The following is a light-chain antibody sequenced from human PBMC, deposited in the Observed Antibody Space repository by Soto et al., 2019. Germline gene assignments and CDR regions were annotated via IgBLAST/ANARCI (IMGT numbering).Light chain of an antibody. V-gene: IGLV2-14*01. J-gene: IGLJ2*01. CDR3: SSYTSSSTLVV. Sequence: QSALTQPASVSGSPGQSITISCTGTSSDVGGYNYVSWYQQHPGKAPKLLIYDVSNRPSGVSNRFSGSKSGNTASLTISGLQAEDAADCYCSSYTSSSTLVVFGGGTKLTVL. CDR1: SSDVGGYNY. CDR2: DVS.